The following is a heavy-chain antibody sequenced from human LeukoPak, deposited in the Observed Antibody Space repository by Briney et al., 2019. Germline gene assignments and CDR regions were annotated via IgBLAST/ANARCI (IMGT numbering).Heavy chain of an antibody. J-gene: IGHJ4*02. Sequence: GASVTVTCKASGYTFTRYYLHWVRQAPGQGIEWMGLINPNSGGTNYAQKFQGRVTMTRDTSISTAYMELSRLRSDGTAVYYCARVQDYGDYPDYGGQGTVVTVSS. CDR3: ARVQDYGDYPDY. CDR2: INPNSGGT. V-gene: IGHV1-2*06. CDR1: GYTFTRYY. D-gene: IGHD4-17*01.